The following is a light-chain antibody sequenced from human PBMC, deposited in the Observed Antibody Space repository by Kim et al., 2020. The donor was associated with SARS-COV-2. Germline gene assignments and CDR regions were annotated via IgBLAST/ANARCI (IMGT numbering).Light chain of an antibody. CDR3: QQYNSYSWT. Sequence: DIQMTQSPSTLSASVGDRVTITCRASQSISNWLALYQQKPGKAPKLLIYDASSLEFGVPSRFSGRGSGTEFTLTISSLQPDDFATYYCQQYNSYSWTFGQGTKVDIK. CDR1: QSISNW. V-gene: IGKV1-5*01. J-gene: IGKJ1*01. CDR2: DAS.